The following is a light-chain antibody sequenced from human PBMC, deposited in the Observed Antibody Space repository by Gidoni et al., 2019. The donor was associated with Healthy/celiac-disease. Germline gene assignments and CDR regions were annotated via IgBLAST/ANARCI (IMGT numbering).Light chain of an antibody. V-gene: IGKV1-5*03. CDR1: QSISSW. J-gene: IGKJ2*04. CDR3: QQYNRYPCS. Sequence: DIQMTQSPSTLSASVGDRVTITCRASQSISSWLAWYQQKPGKAPKLLIYKASSLESGVPSRFSGSGSGTAFTLTISCLQPDDFATYYCQQYNRYPCSFGQGPKLEIK. CDR2: KAS.